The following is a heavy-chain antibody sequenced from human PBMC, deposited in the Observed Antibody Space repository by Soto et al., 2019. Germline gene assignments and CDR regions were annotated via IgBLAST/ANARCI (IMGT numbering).Heavy chain of an antibody. CDR2: IYYRGDT. J-gene: IGHJ2*01. D-gene: IGHD4-17*01. Sequence: QVQLQESGPGLVKPSQTLSLTCTVSGGSVSRGGQYWSWIRQHPGKGLEWIGNIYYRGDTFYNPSLRRRITISVDTSRNQFSLRLSSVTAADSAVYYCARRHPRFYFSLWGRGTLLTVSS. CDR1: GGSVSRGGQY. CDR3: ARRHPRFYFSL. V-gene: IGHV4-31*03.